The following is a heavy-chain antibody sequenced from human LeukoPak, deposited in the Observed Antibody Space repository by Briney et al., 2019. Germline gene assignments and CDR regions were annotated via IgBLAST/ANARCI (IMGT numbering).Heavy chain of an antibody. CDR1: GGTFSSYA. V-gene: IGHV1-69*05. Sequence: GASVKVSCKASGGTFSSYAISWVRQAPGQGLEWMGRITPIFGTANYAQKFQGRVTITTDESTSTAYMELSSLRSEDTAVYYCARDRGGYYDFWSGYLSFDYWGQGTLVTVSS. D-gene: IGHD3-3*01. CDR3: ARDRGGYYDFWSGYLSFDY. CDR2: ITPIFGTA. J-gene: IGHJ4*02.